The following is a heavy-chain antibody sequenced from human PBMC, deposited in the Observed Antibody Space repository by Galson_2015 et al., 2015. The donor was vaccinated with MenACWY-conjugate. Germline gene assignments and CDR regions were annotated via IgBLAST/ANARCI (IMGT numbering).Heavy chain of an antibody. CDR1: GYTFTSYG. J-gene: IGHJ4*02. V-gene: IGHV1-18*01. Sequence: SVKVSCKASGYTFTSYGISWVRQAPGQGLEWMGWISAYNGNTHYAQKLQGRVTMTTDTSTSTAYMELRSLRSDDTAVYYCARDRYRDTAMLFLDYWGQGTLVTVSS. D-gene: IGHD5-18*01. CDR2: ISAYNGNT. CDR3: ARDRYRDTAMLFLDY.